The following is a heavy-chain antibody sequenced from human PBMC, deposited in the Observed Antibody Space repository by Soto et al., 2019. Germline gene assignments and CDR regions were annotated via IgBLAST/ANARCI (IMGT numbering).Heavy chain of an antibody. CDR1: GYYRGSGYY. CDR3: ARTDNVGYYQH. J-gene: IGHJ1*01. V-gene: IGHV4-38-2*01. D-gene: IGHD1-26*01. CDR2: IYHSGTT. Sequence: PSETMSLTCAFSGYYRGSGYYWGWIRQPPGKGLEWIGSIYHSGTTYYNPSLKSRVTISVDTSKNQFSLNLRSVTAADSAVYYCARTDNVGYYQHCGQGNLVTISS.